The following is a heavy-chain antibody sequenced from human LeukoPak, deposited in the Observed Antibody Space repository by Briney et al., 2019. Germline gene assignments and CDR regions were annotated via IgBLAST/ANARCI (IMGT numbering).Heavy chain of an antibody. CDR2: INWNGGST. J-gene: IGHJ6*03. Sequence: GGSLRLSCAASGFTFDDYGMSWVRQAPGKGLEWVSGINWNGGSTGYADSVKGRFTISRDNAKNSLYLQMNSLRAEDTALYYCARGGDYYGSGSYYNTPNYYYYMDVWGKGTTVTISS. D-gene: IGHD3-10*01. V-gene: IGHV3-20*04. CDR1: GFTFDDYG. CDR3: ARGGDYYGSGSYYNTPNYYYYMDV.